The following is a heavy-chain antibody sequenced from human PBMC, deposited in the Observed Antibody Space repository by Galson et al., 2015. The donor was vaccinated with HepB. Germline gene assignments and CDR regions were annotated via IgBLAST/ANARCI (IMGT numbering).Heavy chain of an antibody. CDR2: IKSKTAGETL. Sequence: SLRLSCAASGFTFSKVWMSWVRQAPGKGLEWVGQIKSKTAGETLDYAAPVKGRFTISRDDSKNTVYLQMDSLKTEDTAVYYCHKVTGPTGIDYWGQGTLVTVSS. CDR1: GFTFSKVW. CDR3: HKVTGPTGIDY. J-gene: IGHJ4*02. V-gene: IGHV3-15*01. D-gene: IGHD3-10*01.